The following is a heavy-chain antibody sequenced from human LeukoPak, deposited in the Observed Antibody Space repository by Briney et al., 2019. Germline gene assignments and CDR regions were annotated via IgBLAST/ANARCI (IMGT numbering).Heavy chain of an antibody. CDR3: ARVVSDTNGWYHFDY. CDR1: GFIVSSNY. Sequence: GGSLRLSCAASGFIVSSNYMGWVRQAPGKGLEWVSSTNSGGSANYADSVKGRLTISRDNSKNTLYLQMNSLRAEDTAVYFCARVVSDTNGWYHFDYWGQGTLVTVSS. CDR2: TNSGGSA. J-gene: IGHJ4*02. D-gene: IGHD6-19*01. V-gene: IGHV3-53*01.